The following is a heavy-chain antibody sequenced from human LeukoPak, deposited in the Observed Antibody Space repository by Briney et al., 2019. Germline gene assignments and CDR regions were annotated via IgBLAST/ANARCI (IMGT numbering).Heavy chain of an antibody. J-gene: IGHJ4*02. D-gene: IGHD6-6*01. CDR2: MNPNSGNT. CDR1: GYTFTSYD. CDR3: ARVGQLVFDY. Sequence: ASVKVSCKASGYTFTSYDINWVRQATGQGLEWMGWMNPNSGNTGYAQKFQGRVTMTRDRSTSTIYMELSSLRSEDTAVYYCARVGQLVFDYWGQGTLVTVSS. V-gene: IGHV1-8*02.